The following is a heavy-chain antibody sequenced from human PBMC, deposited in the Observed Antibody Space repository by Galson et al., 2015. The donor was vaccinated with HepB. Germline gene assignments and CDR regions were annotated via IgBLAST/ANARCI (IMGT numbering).Heavy chain of an antibody. CDR2: ISAYNGNT. CDR1: GYTFTSYG. Sequence: SVKVSCKASGYTFTSYGISWVRQAPGQGLEWMGWISAYNGNTNYAQKLQGRVTMTTDTSTSTVYMELSSLRSEDTAVYYCARVSYDILTGYPRYDYWGQGTLVTVSS. J-gene: IGHJ4*02. V-gene: IGHV1-18*01. D-gene: IGHD3-9*01. CDR3: ARVSYDILTGYPRYDY.